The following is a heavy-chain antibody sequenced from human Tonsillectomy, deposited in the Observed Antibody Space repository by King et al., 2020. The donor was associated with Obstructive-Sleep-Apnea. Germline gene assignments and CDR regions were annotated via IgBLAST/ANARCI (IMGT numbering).Heavy chain of an antibody. V-gene: IGHV4-59*08. CDR1: GGSISSYY. J-gene: IGHJ4*02. Sequence: QLQESGPGLVKPSETLSLTCSVSGGSISSYYWSWIRQTPGKGREWIGYISYSGSTNYNPSLKSRVTISGDTSKNQFSLNLSSVTAADTAVYYCARHRSGRYYIFDYWGQGTLVTVSS. CDR2: ISYSGST. CDR3: ARHRSGRYYIFDY. D-gene: IGHD3-10*01.